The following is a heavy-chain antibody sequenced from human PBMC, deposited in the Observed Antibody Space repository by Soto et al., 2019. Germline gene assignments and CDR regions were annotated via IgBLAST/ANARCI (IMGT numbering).Heavy chain of an antibody. J-gene: IGHJ5*02. CDR3: AGDRSGTNCSSTSCLTYNWFDP. Sequence: SVKVSCKASGYTFTSYGISWVRQAPGQGLEWMGWISPIFGTANYAQKFQGRVTITADESTSTAYMELSSLRSEDTAVYYCAGDRSGTNCSSTSCLTYNWFDPWGQGTLVTVSS. CDR1: GYTFTSYG. V-gene: IGHV1-69*13. D-gene: IGHD2-2*01. CDR2: ISPIFGTA.